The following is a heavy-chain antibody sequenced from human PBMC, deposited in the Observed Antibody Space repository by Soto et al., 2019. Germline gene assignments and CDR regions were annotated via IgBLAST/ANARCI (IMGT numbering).Heavy chain of an antibody. CDR3: AKDAAMVSSTFNNFDY. D-gene: IGHD6-13*01. V-gene: IGHV3-23*01. Sequence: AGSLRLSCAASGFFFSSYAMSWVRQAPGKGLEWVSGIGGSGGYKSYADSVKGRFTISRDNSKNTLYLQMESLGAEDTAVYYCAKDAAMVSSTFNNFDYWGQGTLVTVSS. CDR1: GFFFSSYA. J-gene: IGHJ4*02. CDR2: IGGSGGYK.